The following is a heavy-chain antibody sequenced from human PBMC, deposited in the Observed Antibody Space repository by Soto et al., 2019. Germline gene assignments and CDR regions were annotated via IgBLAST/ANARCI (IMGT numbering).Heavy chain of an antibody. CDR1: GGSISSSSYY. D-gene: IGHD6-13*01. V-gene: IGHV4-39*01. CDR3: ATAYSSSWYYFDY. CDR2: IYYSGST. J-gene: IGHJ4*02. Sequence: SETLSLTCTVSGGSISSSSYYWGWIRQPPGKGLEWIGSIYYSGSTYYNPSLKSRVTISVDTSRNQFSLKLSSVTAADTAVYYCATAYSSSWYYFDYWGQGTLVTVSS.